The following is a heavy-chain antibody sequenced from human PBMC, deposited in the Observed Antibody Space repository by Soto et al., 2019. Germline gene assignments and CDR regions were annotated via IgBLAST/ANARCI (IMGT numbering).Heavy chain of an antibody. Sequence: VQLLESGGGLIQPGGSLRLSCAASGFTFSTYSMNWVRQTPEKGLQWVAYIRGDGGKVHHADSVKGRFTISRDNVKNSLFLQMNNLRVEDTAVYYCARDPHSLDYWGQGVLVTVSS. CDR2: IRGDGGKV. CDR3: ARDPHSLDY. V-gene: IGHV3-48*01. D-gene: IGHD2-15*01. J-gene: IGHJ4*02. CDR1: GFTFSTYS.